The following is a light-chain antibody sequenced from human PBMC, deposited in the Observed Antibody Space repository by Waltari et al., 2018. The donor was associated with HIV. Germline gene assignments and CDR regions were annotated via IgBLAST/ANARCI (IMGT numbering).Light chain of an antibody. CDR2: DVT. J-gene: IGLJ2*01. CDR3: ASHAGSKDV. CDR1: SSDVGAYNY. Sequence: QSALTQPPSASGSPGQSVTISCTGTSSDVGAYNYVSWFQQHPGKAPKLMIYDVTKRPSGVPDRFSGSKSGTTASLTVSVLQAEDEADYYCASHAGSKDVFGGGTRLTVL. V-gene: IGLV2-8*01.